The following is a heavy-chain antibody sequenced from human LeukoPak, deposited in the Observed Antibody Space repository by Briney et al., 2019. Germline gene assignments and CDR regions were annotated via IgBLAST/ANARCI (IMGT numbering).Heavy chain of an antibody. CDR3: AKDDFHSTYYYGSGSYYND. CDR2: ISGSGGST. V-gene: IGHV3-23*01. J-gene: IGHJ3*01. CDR1: GFTFGSYA. D-gene: IGHD3-10*01. Sequence: PGGSLRLSCAASGFTFGSYAMSWVRQAPGKGLEWVSAISGSGGSTYYADSVKGRFTISRDNSKNTLYLQMNSLRAEDTAVYHCAKDDFHSTYYYGSGSYYNDWGQGTMVTVSS.